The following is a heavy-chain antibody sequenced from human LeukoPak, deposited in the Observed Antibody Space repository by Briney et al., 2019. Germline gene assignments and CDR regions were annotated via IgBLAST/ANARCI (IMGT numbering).Heavy chain of an antibody. D-gene: IGHD3-22*01. J-gene: IGHJ3*02. CDR1: GFTFSSYA. CDR3: AKDRATMIVVVGYDAFDI. CDR2: ISGSGGST. V-gene: IGHV3-23*01. Sequence: GGSLRLSCAASGFTFSSYAMSWVRQAPGKGLEWVSAISGSGGSTYYADSVKGRFTISRDNSKNTLYLQMNSLRAEDTAVYYCAKDRATMIVVVGYDAFDIWGQGTMVTVSS.